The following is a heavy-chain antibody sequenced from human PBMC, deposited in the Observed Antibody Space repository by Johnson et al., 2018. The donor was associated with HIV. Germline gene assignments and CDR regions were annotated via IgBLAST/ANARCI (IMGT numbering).Heavy chain of an antibody. CDR2: LSYDGSNK. CDR3: ARDDGGGGDAFDI. Sequence: QVQLVESGGGLVQPGGSLRLSCAASGFTFSAYAMHWVRQAPGKGLEWVSVLSYDGSNKYYADSVKGRFTISIDNSKNTLYLQLNSLRAEDTAVYYCARDDGGGGDAFDIWGQGTMVTVSS. CDR1: GFTFSAYA. V-gene: IGHV3-30*04. J-gene: IGHJ3*02. D-gene: IGHD2-15*01.